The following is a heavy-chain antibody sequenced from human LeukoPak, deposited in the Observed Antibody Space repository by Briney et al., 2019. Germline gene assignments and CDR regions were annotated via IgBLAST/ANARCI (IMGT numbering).Heavy chain of an antibody. D-gene: IGHD2-21*02. CDR1: GGSFSGYY. CDR3: ARGGHIVVVTANYWYFDL. V-gene: IGHV4-34*01. Sequence: SEALSLTCAVYGGSFSGYYWSWIRQPPGKGLEWIGEINHSGSTNYNPSLKSRVTISVDTSKNQFSLKLSSVTAADTAVYYCARGGHIVVVTANYWYFDLWGRGTLVTVSS. J-gene: IGHJ2*01. CDR2: INHSGST.